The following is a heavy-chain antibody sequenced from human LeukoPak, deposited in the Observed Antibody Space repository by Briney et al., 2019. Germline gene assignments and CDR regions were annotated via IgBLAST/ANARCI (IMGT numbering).Heavy chain of an antibody. CDR1: GFVFSDYY. Sequence: GGSLRLSCAASGFVFSDYYMSWFRQAPGKGLEWLAYISCSGTYTDYADSVKGRFTISRDNAKNSLYLQMNSLRAEDTAVYYCARGFGTYYYWGQGTLVTVSS. J-gene: IGHJ4*02. CDR2: ISCSGTYT. D-gene: IGHD1-26*01. CDR3: ARGFGTYYY. V-gene: IGHV3-11*05.